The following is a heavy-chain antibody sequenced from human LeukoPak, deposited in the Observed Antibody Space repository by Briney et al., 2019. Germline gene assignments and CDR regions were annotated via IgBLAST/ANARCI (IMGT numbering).Heavy chain of an antibody. J-gene: IGHJ6*04. D-gene: IGHD3-9*01. CDR2: IIPIFGTA. V-gene: IGHV1-69*01. Sequence: ASVKVSCKASGGTFSSYAISWVRQASGQGLEWMGGIIPIFGTANYAQKFQGRVTITADESTSTAYMELSSLRSEDTAVYYCARDGELRYFDWLKNYYYGMDVWGKGTTVTVSS. CDR3: ARDGELRYFDWLKNYYYGMDV. CDR1: GGTFSSYA.